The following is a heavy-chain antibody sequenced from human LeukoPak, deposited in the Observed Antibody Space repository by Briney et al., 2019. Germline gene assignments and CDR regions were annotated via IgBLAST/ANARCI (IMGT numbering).Heavy chain of an antibody. CDR1: GGSFSGYY. CDR2: INHSGST. CDR3: ARYSDFWTGRRVAFDI. D-gene: IGHD3-3*01. J-gene: IGHJ3*02. V-gene: IGHV4-34*01. Sequence: SETLSLTCAVYGGSFSGYYWSWIRQPPGKGLEWIGEINHSGSTNYNPSLKSRVTIPVDTSKNQFSLKLSSVTAADTAVYYCARYSDFWTGRRVAFDIWGQGTMVTVSS.